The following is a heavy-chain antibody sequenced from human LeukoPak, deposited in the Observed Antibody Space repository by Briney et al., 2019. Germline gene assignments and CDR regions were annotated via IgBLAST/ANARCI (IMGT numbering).Heavy chain of an antibody. CDR2: FDPEDGET. CDR3: ATDSTGYGGNNWFDP. Sequence: SVKVSCKVSGYTLTELSMHWVRQAPGKGLEWMGGFDPEDGETIYAQKFQGRVTMTEDTSTDTAYMELSSLRSEDTAVYYCATDSTGYGGNNWFDPWGQGTLVTVSS. CDR1: GYTLTELS. V-gene: IGHV1-24*01. D-gene: IGHD4-23*01. J-gene: IGHJ5*02.